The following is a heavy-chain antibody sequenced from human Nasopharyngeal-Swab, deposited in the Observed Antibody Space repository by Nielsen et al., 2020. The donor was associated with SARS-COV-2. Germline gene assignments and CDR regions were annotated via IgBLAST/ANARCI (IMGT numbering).Heavy chain of an antibody. CDR3: ARGAPDY. J-gene: IGHJ4*02. Sequence: GESLKISCAASGFTFSSYAMHWVHQAPGKGLEYVSAISSNGGSTYYANSVKGRFTISRDNSKNTLYLQMGSLRAEDMAVYYCARGAPDYWGQGTLVTVSS. CDR2: ISSNGGST. V-gene: IGHV3-64*01. CDR1: GFTFSSYA.